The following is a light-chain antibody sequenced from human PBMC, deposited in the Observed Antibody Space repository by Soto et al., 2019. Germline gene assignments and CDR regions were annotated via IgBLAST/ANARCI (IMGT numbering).Light chain of an antibody. CDR1: SSDVGAFNY. J-gene: IGLJ1*01. CDR2: DVS. CDR3: ASYTTSSTYV. V-gene: IGLV2-14*03. Sequence: QSALTQPASVSGSPGQSIAISCTGTSSDVGAFNYVSWYQQHPGKAPKFMIFDVSSRPSGVSDRFSGPKSGNTASLTISGLQTEDEADYYCASYTTSSTYVFGTGTKLTVL.